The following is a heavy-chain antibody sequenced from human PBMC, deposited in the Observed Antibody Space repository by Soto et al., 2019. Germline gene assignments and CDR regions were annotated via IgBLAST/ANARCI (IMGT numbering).Heavy chain of an antibody. V-gene: IGHV4-34*01. CDR1: GGSLSGYV. CDR3: ASYHYYDFWIGSRHYMDA. CDR2: INHSGST. Sequence: ETLCLSYAVYGGSLSGYVWSGVRQLPGKGMEWIGEINHSGSTNYNPSLKSRVTISADTSKHQFSLRLSSVTAADSGIYFCASYHYYDFWIGSRHYMDAWGKGTTVT. J-gene: IGHJ6*03. D-gene: IGHD3-3*01.